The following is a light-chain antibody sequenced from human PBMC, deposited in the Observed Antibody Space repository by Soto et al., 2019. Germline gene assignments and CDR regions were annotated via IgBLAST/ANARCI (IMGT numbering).Light chain of an antibody. J-gene: IGLJ1*01. CDR2: DVS. V-gene: IGLV2-14*03. CDR3: SSYTTTSTPYV. CDR1: GSDVGAYNY. Sequence: QSVLTQPASVSGSPGQSITISCTGTGSDVGAYNYVSWYQQHPGKAPKLMIYDVSYRPSGVSNRFSGSKSGNTASLTISGLQAEDEADYYCSSYTTTSTPYVFGTGTKLTVL.